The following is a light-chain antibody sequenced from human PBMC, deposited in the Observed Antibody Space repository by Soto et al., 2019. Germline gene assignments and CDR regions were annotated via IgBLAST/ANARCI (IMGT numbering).Light chain of an antibody. J-gene: IGKJ3*01. CDR1: QSLLHSNGYNY. CDR3: MQALQTRA. Sequence: DIVMTQSPLSLPVTPGEPASISCRSSQSLLHSNGYNYLDWYLQKPGQSPQLLIYLGSNRASGVPYRFSGSGSGTDFTLKISRVEAEDVGVYYCMQALQTRAFGPGTKVDIK. CDR2: LGS. V-gene: IGKV2-28*01.